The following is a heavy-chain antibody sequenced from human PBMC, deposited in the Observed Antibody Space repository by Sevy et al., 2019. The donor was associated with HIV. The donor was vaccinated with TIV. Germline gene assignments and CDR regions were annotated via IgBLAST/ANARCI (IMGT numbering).Heavy chain of an antibody. D-gene: IGHD6-25*01. CDR3: ARTKAAAETFDY. CDR2: ISSSSDII. V-gene: IGHV3-48*02. CDR1: GFIFSGYS. Sequence: GGSLRLSCAVSGFIFSGYSMNWVRQAPGKGLEWVSYISSSSDIIYYADSVKGRFTISRDNARNSLYLQMNSLRDEDTALYYCARTKAAAETFDYWGQGALVTVSS. J-gene: IGHJ4*02.